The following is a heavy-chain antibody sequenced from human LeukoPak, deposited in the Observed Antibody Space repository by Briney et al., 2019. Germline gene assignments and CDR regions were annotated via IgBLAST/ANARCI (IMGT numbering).Heavy chain of an antibody. CDR1: GGSISSGGYY. Sequence: SQTLSLTCTVSGGSISSGGYYWSWIRQPPGKGLEWIGEINHSGSTNYNPSLKSRVTISVDTSKNQFSLKLSSVTAADTAVYYCASQPHCSGGSCYPSGWGSDYWGQGTLVTVSS. J-gene: IGHJ4*02. CDR2: INHSGST. CDR3: ASQPHCSGGSCYPSGWGSDY. D-gene: IGHD2-15*01. V-gene: IGHV4-30-2*01.